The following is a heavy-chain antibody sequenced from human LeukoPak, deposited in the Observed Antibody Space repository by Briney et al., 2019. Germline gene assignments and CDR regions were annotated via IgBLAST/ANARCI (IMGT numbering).Heavy chain of an antibody. CDR1: GFTFSSYS. D-gene: IGHD6-13*01. J-gene: IGHJ4*02. CDR2: ISSSSSTI. V-gene: IGHV3-48*01. Sequence: GGSLRLSCAASGFTFSSYSMNWVRQAPGKGLEWVSYISSSSSTIYYADSVKGRFTISRDNAKNSLYLQMNSLRAEDTAVYYCASPPAQQDYWGQGTLVTVSS. CDR3: ASPPAQQDY.